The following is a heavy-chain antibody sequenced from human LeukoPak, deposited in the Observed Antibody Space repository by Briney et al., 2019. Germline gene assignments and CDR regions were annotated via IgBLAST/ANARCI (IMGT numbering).Heavy chain of an antibody. CDR2: INAGNGNT. D-gene: IGHD1-26*01. Sequence: ASVKVSCKASGYTFTTYTIHWVRQAPGQRLEWMGWINAGNGNTKYSQHFQGRVTITRDTSASTAYMELSSLRSEDTAVYYCARAPGALHFDQWGQGTLVTVTS. V-gene: IGHV1-3*01. J-gene: IGHJ5*02. CDR3: ARAPGALHFDQ. CDR1: GYTFTTYT.